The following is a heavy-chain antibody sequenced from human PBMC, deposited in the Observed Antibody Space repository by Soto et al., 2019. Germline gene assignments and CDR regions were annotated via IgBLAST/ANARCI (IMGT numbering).Heavy chain of an antibody. CDR1: GCTFSNFW. CDR2: IKQDGSDK. CDR3: TTNTVTKVDDY. V-gene: IGHV3-7*03. D-gene: IGHD4-17*01. Sequence: EVQLVESGGGLVQPGGSLRLSCAASGCTFSNFWMSWVRQAPGKGLEWVASIKQDGSDKYYVDSVKGRFIISRDNAKNSLSLQMNSLRAEDTAVYYCTTNTVTKVDDYWGQGTLVTVSS. J-gene: IGHJ4*02.